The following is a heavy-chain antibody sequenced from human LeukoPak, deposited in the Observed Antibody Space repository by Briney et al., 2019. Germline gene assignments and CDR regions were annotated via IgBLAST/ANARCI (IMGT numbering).Heavy chain of an antibody. J-gene: IGHJ6*03. Sequence: SETLSLTCAVYGGSFSDYHWNWIRQPPGKGLEWIGEINHSGTSTNYNPSLKSRVTISVDTTKNQFSLKLTSVSAADTAVYYCARRGNWANYHHYYYMDVWGKGTTVTISS. CDR2: INHSGTST. CDR1: GGSFSDYH. CDR3: ARRGNWANYHHYYYMDV. V-gene: IGHV4-34*01. D-gene: IGHD7-27*01.